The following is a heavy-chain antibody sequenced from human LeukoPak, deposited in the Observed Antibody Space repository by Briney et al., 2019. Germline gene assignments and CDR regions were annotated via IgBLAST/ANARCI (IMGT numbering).Heavy chain of an antibody. CDR1: GFTFSNYG. CDR2: IRYDGNNK. CDR3: ARMVRGDPDY. Sequence: GALRLSCAASGFTFSNYGMHWVRQAPGKGLGGVAFIRYDGNNKYYADSVNGRFTISRDNSKNTVYLQMNSLRAEDTAVYYCARMVRGDPDYWGQGTLVTVSS. D-gene: IGHD3-10*01. J-gene: IGHJ4*02. V-gene: IGHV3-30*02.